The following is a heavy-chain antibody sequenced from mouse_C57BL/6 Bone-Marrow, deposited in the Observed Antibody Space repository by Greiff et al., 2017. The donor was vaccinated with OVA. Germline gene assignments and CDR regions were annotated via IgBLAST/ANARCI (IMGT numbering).Heavy chain of an antibody. J-gene: IGHJ3*01. CDR3: GGPPYGSPDWFAY. D-gene: IGHD1-1*01. V-gene: IGHV14-2*01. CDR1: GLNIKDYY. CDR2: IDPEDGET. Sequence: VQLQQSGAELVKPGASVKLSCTASGLNIKDYYMHWVKQRTEQGLEWIGRIDPEDGETKYAPKFQGKATITADTSSNTAYLQLSSLTSEDTAVYYCGGPPYGSPDWFAYWGQGTLVTVSA.